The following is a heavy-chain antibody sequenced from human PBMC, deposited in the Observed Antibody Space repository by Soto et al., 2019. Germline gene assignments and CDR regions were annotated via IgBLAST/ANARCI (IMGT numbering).Heavy chain of an antibody. Sequence: GESLKISCKGSGYSFTSYWIGWVRQMPGKGLEWMGIIYPGDSDTRYSPSFQGQVTISADKSISTAYLQWSSLKASDTAMYYCARQATATAMVKILDYWGQGTLVTVSS. J-gene: IGHJ4*02. V-gene: IGHV5-51*01. D-gene: IGHD5-18*01. CDR1: GYSFTSYW. CDR3: ARQATATAMVKILDY. CDR2: IYPGDSDT.